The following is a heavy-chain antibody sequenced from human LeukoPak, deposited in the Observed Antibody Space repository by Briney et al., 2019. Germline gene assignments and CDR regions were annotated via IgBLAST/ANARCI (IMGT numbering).Heavy chain of an antibody. V-gene: IGHV3-30-3*01. J-gene: IGHJ4*02. CDR1: GFTFSSYA. CDR2: ISYDGSNK. D-gene: IGHD3-22*01. Sequence: GGSLRLSCAASGFTFSSYAMHWVRQAPGKGLEWVAVISYDGSNKYYADSVKGRFTISRDNSKNTLYLRMNSLRAEDTAVYYCARGGFAYYYDSSGYYYFDYWGQGTLVTVSS. CDR3: ARGGFAYYYDSSGYYYFDY.